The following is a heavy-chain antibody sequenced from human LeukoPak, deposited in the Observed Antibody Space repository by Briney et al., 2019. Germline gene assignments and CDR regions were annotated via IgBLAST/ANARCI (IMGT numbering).Heavy chain of an antibody. CDR3: ARRAHLGMRI. D-gene: IGHD2-8*01. CDR1: GDSFSDSSYY. J-gene: IGHJ3*02. V-gene: IGHV4-39*02. CDR2: IYYDGKT. Sequence: SETLSLTCTVSGDSFSDSSYYWAWIRRPPGKGLEWVGSIYYDGKTYYNPSLESRVTVSVDTSKKPFFARLTSVSAPDTGVYYFARRAHLGMRIWGQGTLVTVCS.